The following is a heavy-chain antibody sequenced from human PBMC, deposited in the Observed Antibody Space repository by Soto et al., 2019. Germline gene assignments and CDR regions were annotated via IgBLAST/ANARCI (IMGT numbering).Heavy chain of an antibody. Sequence: QVQLQQWGAGLLKPSETLSLTCAVYGGSFSGYYWNWIRQPPGKGREWIGEINHSGSTNYNPSLKSRVTISVDTSKNQFSLKLSSVTAADAAVYYCARGWGALFDYWGQGALVTVSS. J-gene: IGHJ4*02. V-gene: IGHV4-34*01. CDR3: ARGWGALFDY. CDR2: INHSGST. D-gene: IGHD7-27*01. CDR1: GGSFSGYY.